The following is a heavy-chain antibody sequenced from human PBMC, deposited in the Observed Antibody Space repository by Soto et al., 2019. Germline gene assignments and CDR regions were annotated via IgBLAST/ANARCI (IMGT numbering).Heavy chain of an antibody. CDR2: ISYSGRT. J-gene: IGHJ6*02. CDR3: ARVDNHHYFGMDV. D-gene: IGHD1-1*01. CDR1: GVSIRSGDHY. V-gene: IGHV4-31*03. Sequence: QVQLQESGPGLVKPSQTLSLTCTVSGVSIRSGDHYWNWIRQHPGKGLEWIGYISYSGRTYYNQSLQKRLTMSADTPNNPFSLKVSSVTAADTAVYYGARVDNHHYFGMDVWGQGTTVTVSS.